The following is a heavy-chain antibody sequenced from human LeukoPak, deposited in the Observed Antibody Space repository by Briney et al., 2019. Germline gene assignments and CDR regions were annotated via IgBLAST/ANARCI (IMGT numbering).Heavy chain of an antibody. D-gene: IGHD6-19*01. CDR3: ARGGTIAVAGREGMDV. V-gene: IGHV4-34*01. CDR2: INHSGST. CDR1: GGSFSGYY. J-gene: IGHJ6*02. Sequence: PSETLSLTCAVYGGSFSGYYWSWIRQPPGKGLEWIGEINHSGSTNYNPSLKSRVTISVDTSKNQFSLKLSSVTAADTAVYYCARGGTIAVAGREGMDVWGQGTTVTVSS.